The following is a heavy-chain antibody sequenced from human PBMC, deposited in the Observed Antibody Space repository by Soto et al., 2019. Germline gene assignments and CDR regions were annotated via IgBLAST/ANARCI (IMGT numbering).Heavy chain of an antibody. CDR1: GFTFSSYA. J-gene: IGHJ4*02. D-gene: IGHD6-19*01. CDR3: AREPSGWYLGY. V-gene: IGHV3-30-3*01. Sequence: QVQLVESGGGVVQPGRSLRLSCAASGFTFSSYAMHWVRQAPGKGLEWVAVISYDGSNKYYADSVKGRFTISRDNSKNTLYLQMNSLRAEDTAVYYRAREPSGWYLGYWRQGTLVTVSS. CDR2: ISYDGSNK.